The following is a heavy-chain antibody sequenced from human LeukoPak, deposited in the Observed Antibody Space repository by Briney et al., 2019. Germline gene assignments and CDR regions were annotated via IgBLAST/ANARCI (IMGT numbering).Heavy chain of an antibody. CDR1: GYTFNHHG. CDR2: ISAHNGDT. V-gene: IGHV1-18*01. J-gene: IGHJ2*01. Sequence: ASVKVSCKASGYTFNHHGITWVRQAPGQGLEEMGWISAHNGDTNYAQEFQGRVTMTTDTSTSTAYMELRSLRSDDTAVYYCARDPSNTSGRYQYFDLWGRGTLVTVSS. D-gene: IGHD6-19*01. CDR3: ARDPSNTSGRYQYFDL.